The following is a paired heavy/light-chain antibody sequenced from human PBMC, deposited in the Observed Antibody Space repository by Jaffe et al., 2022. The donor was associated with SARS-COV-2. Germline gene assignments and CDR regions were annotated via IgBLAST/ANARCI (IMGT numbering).Heavy chain of an antibody. CDR1: GFTFSGHE. D-gene: IGHD2-15*01. CDR2: IRSGGSAI. Sequence: EVQLVESGGSLRQPGGSLRLSCAASGFTFSGHEMNWVRQAPGQGLEWISYIRSGGSAIYYADSVKGRFTISRDDAKNSLYLQMNGLRAEDTAVYYCARGGYCGSDICYQFNAFDIWGQGTMVTVSS. V-gene: IGHV3-48*03. J-gene: IGHJ3*02. CDR3: ARGGYCGSDICYQFNAFDI.
Light chain of an antibody. V-gene: IGKV3-20*01. Sequence: EIVLTQSPGTLSLSPGERATLSCRASQSVNSAYLAWYQQKPGQGPRLLIYGASSRATGIPDRFSGSGSGTDFTLTISRLEPEDFAVYYCQRYGSSAWTFGQGTKVEIK. J-gene: IGKJ1*01. CDR1: QSVNSAY. CDR3: QRYGSSAWT. CDR2: GAS.